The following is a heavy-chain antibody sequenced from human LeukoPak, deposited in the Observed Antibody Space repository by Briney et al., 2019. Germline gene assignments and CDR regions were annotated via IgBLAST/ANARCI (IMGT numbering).Heavy chain of an antibody. CDR2: ISGSGGST. J-gene: IGHJ6*02. V-gene: IGHV3-23*01. CDR1: GFTFSSYA. CDR3: ARDGAWIAVAGTDYYYGMDV. Sequence: PGGSLRLSCAASGFTFSSYAMSWVRQAPGKGLEWVSAISGSGGSTYYADSVKGRFTISRDNSKNTLYLQMNSLRAEDTAVYYCARDGAWIAVAGTDYYYGMDVWGQGTTVTVSS. D-gene: IGHD6-19*01.